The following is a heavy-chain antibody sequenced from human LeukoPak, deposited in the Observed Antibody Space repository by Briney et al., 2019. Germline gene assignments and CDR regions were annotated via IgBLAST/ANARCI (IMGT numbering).Heavy chain of an antibody. CDR3: ARMEVGYGNYYMDV. CDR2: INHSGST. J-gene: IGHJ6*03. D-gene: IGHD5-18*01. CDR1: GGSFSGYY. V-gene: IGHV4-34*01. Sequence: SETLSLTCAVYGGSFSGYYWSWIRQPPGKGLEWIGEINHSGSTNYNPSLKSRVTISVDTSKNQFSLKLSSVTAADTAVYYCARMEVGYGNYYMDVWGKGTTVTISS.